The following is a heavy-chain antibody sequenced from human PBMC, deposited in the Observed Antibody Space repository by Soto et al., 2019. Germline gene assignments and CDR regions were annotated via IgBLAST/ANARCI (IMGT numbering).Heavy chain of an antibody. J-gene: IGHJ4*02. CDR3: ARDDEDGSYCDLGY. CDR2: ILHDGNNK. Sequence: QVQLVESGGGVVQPGRSLRLSCAASGFTISNYIMNWVRQAPGKGLEWVAMILHDGNNKYYADSVKGRFTISRDNSKNTLYLQMNSLRTEDTAMYYCARDDEDGSYCDLGYWGQGTLVTVSS. D-gene: IGHD3-10*01. CDR1: GFTISNYI. V-gene: IGHV3-30-3*01.